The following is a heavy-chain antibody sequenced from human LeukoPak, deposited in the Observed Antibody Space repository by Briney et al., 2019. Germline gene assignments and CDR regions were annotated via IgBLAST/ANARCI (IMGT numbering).Heavy chain of an antibody. CDR1: GFTLSSYG. CDR2: IWYDGSNK. D-gene: IGHD5-24*01. Sequence: PGRSLRLSCAASGFTLSSYGMHWVRQAPGKGLEWVAVIWYDGSNKYYADSVKGRFTISRDNSKNTLYLQMNSLRAEDTAVYYCASSTITATLDYWGQGTLVTVSS. CDR3: ASSTITATLDY. J-gene: IGHJ4*02. V-gene: IGHV3-33*01.